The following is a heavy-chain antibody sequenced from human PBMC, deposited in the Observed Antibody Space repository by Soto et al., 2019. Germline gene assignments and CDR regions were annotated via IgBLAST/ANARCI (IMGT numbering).Heavy chain of an antibody. Sequence: QVQLVQSGAEVKKPGASVKLSCKASGYTFTSYDINWVRQATGQGLEWMGWMNPNSANTGYTQTFQGIVTMTRDTSISTAYMELSGLRSEDTAVYYCARALGVIDFWCQGTLVTISS. CDR3: ARALGVIDF. J-gene: IGHJ4*02. D-gene: IGHD2-8*01. V-gene: IGHV1-8*01. CDR2: MNPNSANT. CDR1: GYTFTSYD.